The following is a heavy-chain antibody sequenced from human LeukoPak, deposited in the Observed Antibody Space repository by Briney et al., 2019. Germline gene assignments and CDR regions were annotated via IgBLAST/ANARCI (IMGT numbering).Heavy chain of an antibody. CDR1: GFTFSDSY. CDR2: ISSSGSTI. D-gene: IGHD1-26*01. Sequence: GGSLRLSCAASGFTFSDSYMSWIRQAPGKGLEWVSYISSSGSTIYYADSVKGRFTISRDNAKNSLYLQMNSLRAEDTAVYYCARTWELLDPGFDYWGQGTLVTVSS. J-gene: IGHJ4*02. CDR3: ARTWELLDPGFDY. V-gene: IGHV3-11*01.